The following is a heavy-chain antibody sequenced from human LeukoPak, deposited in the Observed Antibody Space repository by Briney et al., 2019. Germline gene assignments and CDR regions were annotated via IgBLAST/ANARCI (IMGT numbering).Heavy chain of an antibody. CDR1: GFTFSSYA. CDR2: ISYEGSNK. D-gene: IGHD3-22*01. Sequence: PGGSLRLSCAASGFTFSSYAMHWVRQAPGKGLEWVAVISYEGSNKYYADSVKGRFTISRDNSKNTLYLQMHSLRAEDTAVYYCARDLGPTYYYDSSGYYPTPLENYYYYYGMDVWGQGTTVTVSS. J-gene: IGHJ6*02. CDR3: ARDLGPTYYYDSSGYYPTPLENYYYYYGMDV. V-gene: IGHV3-30-3*01.